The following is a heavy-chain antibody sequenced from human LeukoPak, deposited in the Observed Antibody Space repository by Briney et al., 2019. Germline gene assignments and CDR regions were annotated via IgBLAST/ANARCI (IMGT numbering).Heavy chain of an antibody. D-gene: IGHD4-17*01. CDR1: GFAFISSN. CDR2: VTSDAYI. Sequence: GGSLRLSCAASGFAFISSNLNWFRQPPGKGLGSVPYVTSDAYIYYADSLKGRFSISRDNATSSVFLQMISLRAEDTAVYYCARADYGDYGVDYWGQGTLVTVSS. CDR3: ARADYGDYGVDY. J-gene: IGHJ4*02. V-gene: IGHV3-21*05.